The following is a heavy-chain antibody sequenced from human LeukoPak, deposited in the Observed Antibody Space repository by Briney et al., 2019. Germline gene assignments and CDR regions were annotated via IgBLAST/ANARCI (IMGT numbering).Heavy chain of an antibody. CDR2: IYYSGST. CDR1: DGSISSYY. J-gene: IGHJ6*03. D-gene: IGHD6-13*01. CDR3: ARGSLSQGYASNWRFYYYYYMDV. Sequence: SETLSLTCTVSDGSISSYYWSWIRQSPGKGLEWIGYIYYSGSTNYNPSLKSRVTISVDTSKNQFSLKLSSVTAADTAVYYCARGSLSQGYASNWRFYYYYYMDVWGKGTTVTVSS. V-gene: IGHV4-59*01.